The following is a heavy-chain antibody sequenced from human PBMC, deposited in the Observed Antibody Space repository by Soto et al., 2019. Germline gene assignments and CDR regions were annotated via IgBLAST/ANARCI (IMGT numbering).Heavy chain of an antibody. CDR3: ARGSFGYGSRGTEIDY. CDR2: IYYSGST. D-gene: IGHD5-18*01. J-gene: IGHJ4*02. Sequence: SETLSLTCTVSGGSISSSSYYWGWIRQPPGKGLEWIGSIYYSGSTYYNPSLKSRVTISVDTSKNQFSLKLSSVTAADTAVYYCARGSFGYGSRGTEIDYWGQGTLVTVSS. CDR1: GGSISSSSYY. V-gene: IGHV4-39*01.